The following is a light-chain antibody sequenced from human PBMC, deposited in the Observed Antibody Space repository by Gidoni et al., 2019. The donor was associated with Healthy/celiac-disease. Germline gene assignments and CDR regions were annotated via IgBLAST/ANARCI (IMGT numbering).Light chain of an antibody. CDR1: QSVSSNY. V-gene: IGKV3-20*01. CDR3: QQYHSSPPEIA. Sequence: EIVLTQSPGPLSLSPGERAALSCRASQSVSSNYFAWYQQRPGQAPRLLIYHTSSRATGIPDRFSGSGSGTDFTLTISRLEPEDFAVYYCQQYHSSPPEIAFGQGTRLEIK. CDR2: HTS. J-gene: IGKJ5*01.